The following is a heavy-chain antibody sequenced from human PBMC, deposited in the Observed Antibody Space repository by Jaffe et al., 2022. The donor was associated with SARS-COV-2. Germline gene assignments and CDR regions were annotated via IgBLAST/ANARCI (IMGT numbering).Heavy chain of an antibody. CDR1: GFTFSSAW. Sequence: EVRLVESGGGLVKPGGSLRLSCAASGFTFSSAWMTWVRQAPGKGPEWVGLIKAKTEGGTSDYAAPVKGRFSISRDDSSNTLYLQMNSLTVEDTAVYYCTTENYYGSGSYFPWGQGTLVTVSS. J-gene: IGHJ5*02. CDR2: IKAKTEGGTS. V-gene: IGHV3-15*01. D-gene: IGHD3-10*01. CDR3: TTENYYGSGSYFP.